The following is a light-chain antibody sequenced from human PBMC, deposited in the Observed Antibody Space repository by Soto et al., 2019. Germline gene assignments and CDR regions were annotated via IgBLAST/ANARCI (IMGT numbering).Light chain of an antibody. Sequence: DIQMTQSPSSLSASVGDRVTITCRASQGISNYLAWYQQKPGKVPKLLIYAASVLHSGVPSRFSGSGSGSDFILTISSQQPEDVATYYCQKYSSAPPWTFGQGTRVEIK. J-gene: IGKJ1*01. CDR2: AAS. CDR3: QKYSSAPPWT. CDR1: QGISNY. V-gene: IGKV1-27*01.